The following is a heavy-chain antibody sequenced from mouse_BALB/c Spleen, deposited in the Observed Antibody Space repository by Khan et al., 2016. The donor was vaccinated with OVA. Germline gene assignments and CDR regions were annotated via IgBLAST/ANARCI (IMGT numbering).Heavy chain of an antibody. CDR2: IGPGSGSA. V-gene: IGHV1S41*01. CDR1: GYTFTSYW. CDR3: ARSNYCGRGLYAMDY. D-gene: IGHD1-1*01. Sequence: DLVEPGASVKLSCKASGYTFTSYWINWIKKRPGQGLEWIGQIGPGSGSAYYNDLFKGKATLTVDTSSSTVYIQLSSLSSEDSAVYFCARSNYCGRGLYAMDYWGQGTSVTVSS. J-gene: IGHJ4*01.